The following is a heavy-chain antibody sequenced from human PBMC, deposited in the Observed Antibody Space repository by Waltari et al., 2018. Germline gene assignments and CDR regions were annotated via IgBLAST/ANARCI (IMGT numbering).Heavy chain of an antibody. Sequence: QVQLQESGPGLVKPSETLSLTCTVSGYSISSGSYWGWIRPPPGKGLEWIGSIYHSGITYYNPSLERRVSISVDTSNNQLSLKVSSVTAADTAVYYCARDRLDYHGSFDFWGQGTLVTVSS. CDR3: ARDRLDYHGSFDF. J-gene: IGHJ4*02. CDR1: GYSISSGSY. D-gene: IGHD4-17*01. CDR2: IYHSGIT. V-gene: IGHV4-38-2*02.